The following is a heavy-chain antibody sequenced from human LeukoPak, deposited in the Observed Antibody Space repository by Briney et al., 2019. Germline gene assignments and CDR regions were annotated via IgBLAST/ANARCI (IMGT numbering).Heavy chain of an antibody. J-gene: IGHJ5*02. Sequence: AGGSLRLSCAASGFSSSSYWMAWVRQAPGKGLEWVANINQDGSARNYVGSMKGRFTISRDNARNSLHLQMNSLRVEDTAVYYCARHTPFGVADYFFDPWGQGTLVTVSS. D-gene: IGHD3-3*01. CDR1: GFSSSSYW. V-gene: IGHV3-7*01. CDR2: INQDGSAR. CDR3: ARHTPFGVADYFFDP.